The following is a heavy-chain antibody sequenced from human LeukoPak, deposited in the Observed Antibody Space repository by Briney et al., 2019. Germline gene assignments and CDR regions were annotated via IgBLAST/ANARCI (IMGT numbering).Heavy chain of an antibody. J-gene: IGHJ4*02. CDR3: ASGFAGAVAGPFDY. V-gene: IGHV4-59*08. Sequence: PSETLSLTCTVSGGSISSYYWSWIRQPPGKGLEWIGYIYYSGSTNYNPSLKSRVTISVDTSKNQFSLKLSSVTAADTAVYYCASGFAGAVAGPFDYWGQGTLVTVSS. D-gene: IGHD6-19*01. CDR2: IYYSGST. CDR1: GGSISSYY.